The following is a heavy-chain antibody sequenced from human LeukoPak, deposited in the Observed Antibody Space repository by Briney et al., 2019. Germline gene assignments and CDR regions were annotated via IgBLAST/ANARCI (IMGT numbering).Heavy chain of an antibody. CDR2: INHSGST. J-gene: IGHJ6*02. V-gene: IGHV4-34*01. CDR1: GGSFSGYY. Sequence: SETLSLTCAVYGGSFSGYYWSWIRQPPGKGLEWIGEINHSGSTNYNPSLKSRVTISVDTSKNQFSLKLSSVTAADTAVYYCVRRPPLDVWGQGTTVTVSS. CDR3: VRRPPLDV.